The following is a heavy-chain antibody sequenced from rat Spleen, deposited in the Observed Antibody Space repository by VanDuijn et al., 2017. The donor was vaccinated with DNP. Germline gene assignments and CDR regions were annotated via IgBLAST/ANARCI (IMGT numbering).Heavy chain of an antibody. Sequence: EVQLQESGPGLVKPSQSLSLTCSVTGYSITSNYWAWIRKFPVNQMEWMGYMSYSGFTRYNPSHKSRISITRDTSKNQLFLQLNSVIIEDTATYYWARWSGYFDDWGQGVMVTVSS. CDR1: GYSITSNY. J-gene: IGHJ2*01. D-gene: IGHD4-3*01. CDR3: ARWSGYFDD. V-gene: IGHV3-1*01. CDR2: MSYSGFT.